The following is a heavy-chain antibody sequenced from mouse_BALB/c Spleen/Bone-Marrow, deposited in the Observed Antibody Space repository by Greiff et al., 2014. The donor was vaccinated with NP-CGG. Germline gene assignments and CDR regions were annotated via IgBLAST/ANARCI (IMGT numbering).Heavy chain of an antibody. CDR3: AVGNPFAY. CDR2: INPSNGRT. CDR1: GYTFTSYW. D-gene: IGHD2-1*01. Sequence: QVQLQQSGAELVKPGASVKLSCKASGYTFTSYWMHWMKQRPGQGLEWIGEINPSNGRTNYNEKFKNKATLTVDKSSSTAYMQLSSLTSEDSAVYSCAVGNPFAYWGQGTLVTVSA. J-gene: IGHJ3*01. V-gene: IGHV1S81*02.